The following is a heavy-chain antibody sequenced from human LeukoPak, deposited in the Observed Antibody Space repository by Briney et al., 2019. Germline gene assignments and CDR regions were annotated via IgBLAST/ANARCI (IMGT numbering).Heavy chain of an antibody. CDR2: IYTSGST. CDR3: ARDSFKGRFLEWLPNDAFDI. J-gene: IGHJ3*02. CDR1: GGSISSGSYY. D-gene: IGHD3-3*01. V-gene: IGHV4-61*02. Sequence: SETLSLTCTVSGGSISSGSYYWSWIRQPAGKGLEWIGRIYTSGSTNYNPSLKSRVTISVDTSKNQFSLKLSSVTAADTAVYYCARDSFKGRFLEWLPNDAFDIWGQGTMVTVSS.